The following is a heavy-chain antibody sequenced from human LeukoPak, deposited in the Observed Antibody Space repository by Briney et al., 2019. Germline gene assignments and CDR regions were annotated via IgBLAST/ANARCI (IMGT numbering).Heavy chain of an antibody. Sequence: SETLSLTCAVYGGSFSGCYWSWIRHPPGKGLEWMGQMNHSGSTNNNTSLKCRVTISVDTSKNQFYLKLSSVTAADTAVYCCARGKNLDYGSGSYYDAFDIWGQGTMVTVSS. D-gene: IGHD3-10*01. V-gene: IGHV4-34*01. J-gene: IGHJ3*02. CDR2: MNHSGST. CDR1: GGSFSGCY. CDR3: ARGKNLDYGSGSYYDAFDI.